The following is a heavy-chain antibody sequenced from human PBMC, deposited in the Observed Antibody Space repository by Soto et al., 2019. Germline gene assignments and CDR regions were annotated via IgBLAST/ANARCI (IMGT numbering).Heavy chain of an antibody. CDR3: ATNLSEDTIFGVVIPGYYYYYMDV. CDR1: GGSISSYY. D-gene: IGHD3-3*01. Sequence: SETLSLTCTVSGGSISSYYWSWIRQPPGKGLEWIGYIYYSGSTNYNPSLKSRVTISVDTSKNQFSLKLSSVTAADTAVYYCATNLSEDTIFGVVIPGYYYYYMDVWGKGTTVTVSS. V-gene: IGHV4-59*01. CDR2: IYYSGST. J-gene: IGHJ6*03.